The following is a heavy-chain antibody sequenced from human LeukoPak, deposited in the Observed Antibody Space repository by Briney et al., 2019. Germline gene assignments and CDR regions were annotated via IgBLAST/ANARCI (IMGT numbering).Heavy chain of an antibody. J-gene: IGHJ4*02. D-gene: IGHD3-16*01. CDR3: ARGRYGWLPFDY. V-gene: IGHV4-38-2*02. CDR1: GYSISSGFY. Sequence: SETLSLTCTVSGYSISSGFYWGWIRQSPEKGLEWIGRIYTSGSTNYNPSLKSRVTISVDTSKNQFTLKLSSVTAADTAVYYCARGRYGWLPFDYWGQGTLVTVSS. CDR2: IYTSGST.